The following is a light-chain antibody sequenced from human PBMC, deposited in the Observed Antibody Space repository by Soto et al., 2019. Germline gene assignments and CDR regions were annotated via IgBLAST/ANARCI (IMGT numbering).Light chain of an antibody. J-gene: IGKJ1*01. CDR1: QHIHTN. Sequence: EIVMTQTPATLSVSPGERATPSYRAGQHIHTNLAWYQQIPGQAPRLLIPGASNRATCIPDRFSGSGSGTDSTLTISRLEPEDFAVYDCQQYGGSPRTFGQGTKVDIK. CDR2: GAS. CDR3: QQYGGSPRT. V-gene: IGKV3-20*01.